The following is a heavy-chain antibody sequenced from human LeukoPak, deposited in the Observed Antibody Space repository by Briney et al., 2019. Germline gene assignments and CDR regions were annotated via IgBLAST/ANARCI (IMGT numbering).Heavy chain of an antibody. Sequence: ASVKVSCKTSGYTFPSYGINWVRQATGPGLESMGWLNPNSGNTGYTQKFQGRVTITRNTSIPTAYMEPSSLRSEDTAVYYCARGPKWTGSYYYFDYWGQGTLVTVSS. CDR3: ARGPKWTGSYYYFDY. CDR1: GYTFPSYG. V-gene: IGHV1-8*01. CDR2: LNPNSGNT. D-gene: IGHD1-26*01. J-gene: IGHJ4*02.